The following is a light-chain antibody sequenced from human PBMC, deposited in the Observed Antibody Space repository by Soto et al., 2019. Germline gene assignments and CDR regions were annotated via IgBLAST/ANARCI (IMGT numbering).Light chain of an antibody. CDR1: TSDVAGYNY. V-gene: IGLV2-14*01. Sequence: QSALTQPASVSGSPGQSITISCTGTTSDVAGYNYVSWYQQHPGKAPQLLIYGVSNRPSGVSNRFSGSRSGNTASLTISGLQSEDEAEYYCHSYTSNNTFVFGTGTKVTVL. CDR3: HSYTSNNTFV. CDR2: GVS. J-gene: IGLJ1*01.